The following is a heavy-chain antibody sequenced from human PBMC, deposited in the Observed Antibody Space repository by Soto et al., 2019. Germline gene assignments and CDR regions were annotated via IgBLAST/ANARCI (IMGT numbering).Heavy chain of an antibody. Sequence: LRLSWEASGFSFSSGSMGWVRQARGKGLEWVSSISSSGSFMNYADSVKGRVTISRDNAKNSLYLQMSSLKDEDTAVYYCARDPPTGTTFGWFDSWG. V-gene: IGHV3-21*01. CDR2: ISSSGSFM. J-gene: IGHJ5*01. CDR1: GFSFSSGS. CDR3: ARDPPTGTTFGWFDS. D-gene: IGHD1-7*01.